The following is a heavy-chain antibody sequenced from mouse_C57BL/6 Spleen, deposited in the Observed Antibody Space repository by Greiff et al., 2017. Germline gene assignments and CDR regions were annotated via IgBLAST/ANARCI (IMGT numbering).Heavy chain of an antibody. J-gene: IGHJ4*01. CDR3: ARGGYYYGSSYVPYYYAMDY. V-gene: IGHV1-72*01. CDR2: IDPNSGGT. CDR1: GYTFTSYW. D-gene: IGHD1-1*01. Sequence: QVQLQQPGAELVKPGASVKLSCKASGYTFTSYWMHWVKQRPGQGLEWIGRIDPNSGGTKYNEKFKSKATLTVDKPSSTAYMQLSSLTSEDSAVYYCARGGYYYGSSYVPYYYAMDYWGQGTSVTVSS.